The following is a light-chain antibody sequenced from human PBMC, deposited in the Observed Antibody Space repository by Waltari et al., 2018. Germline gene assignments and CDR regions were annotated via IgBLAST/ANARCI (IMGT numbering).Light chain of an antibody. CDR1: QGISYW. Sequence: DIQMTQSPSSVSASVGDRVTITCRASQGISYWLAWYQQKPGKAPNLLIYAASSLRSGVPSRFSGSGSGTDFTLTISSLQPEDLANYYCQQANSFPRTFGQGTKVEIK. CDR3: QQANSFPRT. V-gene: IGKV1-12*01. CDR2: AAS. J-gene: IGKJ1*01.